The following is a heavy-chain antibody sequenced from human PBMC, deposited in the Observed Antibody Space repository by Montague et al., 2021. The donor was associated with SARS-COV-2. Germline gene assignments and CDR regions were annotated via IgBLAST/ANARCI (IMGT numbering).Heavy chain of an antibody. D-gene: IGHD3-3*01. Sequence: SETLSLTCTVSGASISSRSYYWGWIRQPPGKGLEWIGFKYYSGSTYYNPTLKSRVTISVDTSKNHFSLKLSSVTAAYTAVYYCATLPSSITNFGVVQGYYFDDWGQGNLVTVSS. CDR2: KYYSGST. J-gene: IGHJ4*02. CDR3: ATLPSSITNFGVVQGYYFDD. CDR1: GASISSRSYY. V-gene: IGHV4-39*01.